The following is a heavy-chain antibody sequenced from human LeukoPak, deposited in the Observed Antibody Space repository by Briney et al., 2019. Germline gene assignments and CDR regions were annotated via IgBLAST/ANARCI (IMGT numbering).Heavy chain of an antibody. CDR2: ITSDGRST. J-gene: IGHJ4*02. CDR1: GFTFAAHN. CDR3: AKDHDYGGPDY. D-gene: IGHD4-23*01. Sequence: GGSLRLSCAASGFTFAAHNMHWVRQGPGKGLQYVAGITSDGRSTFYGSSVKGRFIISRDNSRNTLYLQLGNLRTDDLAVYYCAKDHDYGGPDYWGQGTLVAVSS. V-gene: IGHV3-64*01.